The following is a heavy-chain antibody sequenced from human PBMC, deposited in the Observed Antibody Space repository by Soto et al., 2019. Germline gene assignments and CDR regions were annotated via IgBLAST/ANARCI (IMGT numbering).Heavy chain of an antibody. Sequence: GGSLRLSCAASGFTFSDYYMSWIRQAPGKGLEWVSYISSSGSTIYYADSVKGRFTISRDNAKNSLYLQMNNLRAEDTAVYYCARDADLYESADVWGKGTTVTVSS. CDR2: ISSSGSTI. J-gene: IGHJ6*04. V-gene: IGHV3-11*01. CDR1: GFTFSDYY. D-gene: IGHD3-16*01. CDR3: ARDADLYESADV.